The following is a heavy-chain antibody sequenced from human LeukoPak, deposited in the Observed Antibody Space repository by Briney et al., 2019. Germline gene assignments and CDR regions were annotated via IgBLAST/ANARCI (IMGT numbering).Heavy chain of an antibody. V-gene: IGHV1-2*02. J-gene: IGHJ6*03. D-gene: IGHD3-3*01. CDR3: ARDYDFWSGFYYYYYYMDV. CDR1: GYTFTGYY. CDR2: INPNSGGT. Sequence: ASVKVSCKASGYTFTGYYMHWVRQAPGQGLEWMGWINPNSGGTNYAQKFQGRVTMTRDTSISTAYMELRSLRSDDTAVYYCARDYDFWSGFYYYYYYMDVWGKGTTVTVSS.